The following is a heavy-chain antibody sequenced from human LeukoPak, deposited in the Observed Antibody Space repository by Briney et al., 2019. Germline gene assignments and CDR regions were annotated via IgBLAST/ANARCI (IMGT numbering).Heavy chain of an antibody. CDR1: GGSITSSSYY. CDR3: ARPSLHGSGWPFDY. V-gene: IGHV4-39*01. D-gene: IGHD6-19*01. Sequence: PSETLSLTCSVSGGSITSSSYYWGWIRQPPEKGLEWIGSIYYTGGTNYSTSLKSRVTMSVDTFKNQFSLKLSSVTAADTAVYYCARPSLHGSGWPFDYWGQGTLVTVSS. CDR2: IYYTGGT. J-gene: IGHJ4*02.